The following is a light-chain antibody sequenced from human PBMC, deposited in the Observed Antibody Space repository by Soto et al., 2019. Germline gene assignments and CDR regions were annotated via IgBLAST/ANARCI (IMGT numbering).Light chain of an antibody. J-gene: IGKJ1*01. CDR2: VAS. CDR1: QSVSSY. Sequence: EIVMTQSPATLSVSPGERATLSCRASQSVSSYSSWYQQKPVQAPRLLIYVASNRATGIPARVSGSGSGTDFSLTISSLEPEDFAVYYCQQYDNWPWTFGQGTKVDI. V-gene: IGKV3D-15*01. CDR3: QQYDNWPWT.